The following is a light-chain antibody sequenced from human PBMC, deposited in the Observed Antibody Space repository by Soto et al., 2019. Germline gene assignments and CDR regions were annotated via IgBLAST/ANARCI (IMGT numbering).Light chain of an antibody. CDR3: SSYTSSSTS. J-gene: IGLJ1*01. CDR2: DVS. CDR1: SSDVGGYNY. V-gene: IGLV2-14*01. Sequence: QSVLIPPASVSGSPGQSITISCTGTSSDVGGYNYVSWYQQHPGKAPKLMIYDVSNRPSGVSNRFSGSKSGNTASLTISGLQAEDEADYYCSSYTSSSTSFGTGTKVTVL.